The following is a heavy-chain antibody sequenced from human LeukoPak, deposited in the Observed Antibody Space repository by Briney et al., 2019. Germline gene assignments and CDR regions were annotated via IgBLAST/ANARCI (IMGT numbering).Heavy chain of an antibody. CDR3: ARDRNFDS. CDR2: ISGSSTYI. V-gene: IGHV3-21*01. J-gene: IGHJ4*02. CDR1: GFTFSSYS. Sequence: PGGSLRLSCAASGFTFSSYSMNWVRQAPGKGLEWVSSISGSSTYIYYADSVKGRFTISRDNAKNSLYLQMNSLRAEDTAVYYCARDRNFDSWGQGTLVTVSS.